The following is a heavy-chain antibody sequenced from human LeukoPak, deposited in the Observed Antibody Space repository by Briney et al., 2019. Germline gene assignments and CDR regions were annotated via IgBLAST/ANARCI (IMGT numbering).Heavy chain of an antibody. V-gene: IGHV3-23*01. Sequence: PGGSLRLSCAASGFTFSSYAMSWVRQAPGKGLEWVSAISGSGGRIYYGASVKGRFTISRDNPKNTLNLQMNSLRAEDTAVYYCATSKYSGSYWGQGTLVTVSS. CDR1: GFTFSSYA. CDR3: ATSKYSGSY. D-gene: IGHD1-26*01. J-gene: IGHJ4*02. CDR2: ISGSGGRI.